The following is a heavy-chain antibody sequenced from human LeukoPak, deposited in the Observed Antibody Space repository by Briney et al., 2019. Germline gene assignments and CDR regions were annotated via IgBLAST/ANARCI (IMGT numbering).Heavy chain of an antibody. CDR3: AKLYSSGWNGDEN. J-gene: IGHJ4*02. Sequence: PGASLRLSCAASGFTFSSYAMSWVRQAPGKGLEWVSGISGSGGNTYYADSVKDRFTISRDNSKNTLYLQMNSLRAEDTAVYYCAKLYSSGWNGDENWGQGTLVSVSS. D-gene: IGHD6-19*01. V-gene: IGHV3-23*01. CDR2: ISGSGGNT. CDR1: GFTFSSYA.